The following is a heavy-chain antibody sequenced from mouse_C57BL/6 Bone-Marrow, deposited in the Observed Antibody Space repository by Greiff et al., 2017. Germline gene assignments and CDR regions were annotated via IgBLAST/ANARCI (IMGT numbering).Heavy chain of an antibody. CDR1: GFNIKDDY. J-gene: IGHJ4*01. CDR3: TGYYDYENAMDY. CDR2: IDPENGDT. Sequence: EVKLMESGAELVRPGASVKLSCTASGFNIKDDYMHWVKQRPEQGLEWIGWIDPENGDTEYASKFQGKATITADTSSNTAYLQLSSLTSEDTAVYYCTGYYDYENAMDYWGQGTSVTVSS. D-gene: IGHD2-4*01. V-gene: IGHV14-4*01.